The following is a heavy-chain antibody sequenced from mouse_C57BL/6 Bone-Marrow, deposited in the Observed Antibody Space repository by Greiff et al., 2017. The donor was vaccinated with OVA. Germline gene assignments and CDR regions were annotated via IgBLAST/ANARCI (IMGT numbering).Heavy chain of an antibody. CDR3: AKEGNYVWYGEV. D-gene: IGHD1-1*01. CDR2: IWGDGST. V-gene: IGHV2-3*01. Sequence: VQLQQSGPGLVAPSQSLSITCTVSGFSLTSYGVSWVRPPPGKGLEWLGVIWGDGSTNSTSALITRQSISKDNSKRQVYLKLNSMKTEDTATYDGAKEGNYVWYGEVGGTGKTGT. CDR1: GFSLTSYG. J-gene: IGHJ1*03.